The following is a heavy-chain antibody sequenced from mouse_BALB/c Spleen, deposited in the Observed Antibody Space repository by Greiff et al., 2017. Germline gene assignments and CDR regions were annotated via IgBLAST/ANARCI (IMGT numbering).Heavy chain of an antibody. D-gene: IGHD2-3*01. CDR2: ISDGGSYT. J-gene: IGHJ4*01. CDR3: ARDRIYDGYYEAMDY. CDR1: GFTFSDYY. V-gene: IGHV5-4*02. Sequence: EVNVVESGGGLVKPGGSLKLSCAASGFTFSDYYMYWVRQTPEKRLEWVATISDGGSYTYYPDSVKGRFTISRDNAKNNLYLQMSSLKSEDTAMYYCARDRIYDGYYEAMDYWGQGTSVTVSS.